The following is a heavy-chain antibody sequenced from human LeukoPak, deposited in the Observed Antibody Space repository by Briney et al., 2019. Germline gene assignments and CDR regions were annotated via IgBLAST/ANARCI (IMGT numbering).Heavy chain of an antibody. CDR2: IIPILGIA. CDR1: GGTFSSYA. J-gene: IGHJ6*02. D-gene: IGHD4-17*01. CDR3: ARDLTTVVTIYGMDV. V-gene: IGHV1-69*04. Sequence: SVKVSCKASGGTFSSYAISWVRQAPGQGLEWMGRIIPILGIANYAQKFQGRVTITADKSTSTAYMELSSLRSEDTAVYYCARDLTTVVTIYGMDVWGQGTTVTVSS.